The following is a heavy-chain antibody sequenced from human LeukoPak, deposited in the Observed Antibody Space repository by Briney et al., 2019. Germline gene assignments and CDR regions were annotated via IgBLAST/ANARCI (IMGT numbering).Heavy chain of an antibody. J-gene: IGHJ4*02. D-gene: IGHD3-10*01. CDR1: GGSISSYY. Sequence: SETLSLTCTVSGGSISSYYWSWIRQPPGKGLEWIGYIYYSGSTNYNPSLKSRVTISVDTSKNQFSLKLSSVTAADTAVYYCARGSAGELFYGYWGQGTLVTVSS. CDR2: IYYSGST. CDR3: ARGSAGELFYGY. V-gene: IGHV4-59*01.